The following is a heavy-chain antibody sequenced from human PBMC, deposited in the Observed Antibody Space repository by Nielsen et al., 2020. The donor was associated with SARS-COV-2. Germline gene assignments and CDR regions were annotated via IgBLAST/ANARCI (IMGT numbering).Heavy chain of an antibody. CDR1: GFTFNIYA. CDR2: VSSSGGST. Sequence: GESLKISCAASGFTFNIYAMAWVRRAPGRGLQWVTGVSSSGGSTYYTDSVKGRFSISRDNSKNTLFLLMHSLRDEDTAVYYCARAATRMYYNWFDPWGQGTLVTVSS. D-gene: IGHD5-12*01. J-gene: IGHJ5*02. CDR3: ARAATRMYYNWFDP. V-gene: IGHV3-23*01.